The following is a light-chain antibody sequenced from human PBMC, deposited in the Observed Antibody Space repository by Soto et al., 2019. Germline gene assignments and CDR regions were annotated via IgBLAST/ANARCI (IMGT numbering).Light chain of an antibody. CDR1: SSNIGTKY. CDR2: RNN. CDR3: AAWDDSLSGYV. V-gene: IGLV1-47*01. J-gene: IGLJ1*01. Sequence: QSVLTQSPSASGTPGQRVTISCSGSSSNIGTKYVYWYQQLPGTAPTLLIYRNNQRPSGVPDRFSGSKSGTSASLAISGLRSEDEADYYCAAWDDSLSGYVFATGTKVIVL.